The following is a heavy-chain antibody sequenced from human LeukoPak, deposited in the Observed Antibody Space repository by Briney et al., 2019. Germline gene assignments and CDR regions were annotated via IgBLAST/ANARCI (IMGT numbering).Heavy chain of an antibody. D-gene: IGHD3-22*01. Sequence: GSVKVSCKASGYTFTGYYMHWVRQAPGQGLEWMGWINPNSGGTNYAQKLQGRVTMTTDTSTSTAYMELRSLRSDDTAVYYCARDSYDSSGYYGYWGQGTLVTVSS. CDR1: GYTFTGYY. CDR3: ARDSYDSSGYYGY. J-gene: IGHJ4*02. CDR2: INPNSGGT. V-gene: IGHV1-2*02.